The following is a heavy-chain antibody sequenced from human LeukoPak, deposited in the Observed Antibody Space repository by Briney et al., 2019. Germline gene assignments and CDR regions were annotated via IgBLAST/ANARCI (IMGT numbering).Heavy chain of an antibody. J-gene: IGHJ1*01. Sequence: SQTLSLTCTVSGGSISSGGYYWSWIRQHPGKGLEWIGYIYHSGSTNYNPSLQSRVTISVDTSKNQFSLNLNSVTAADTAVYYCARGGAARLHFQNWGQGTLVTVSS. V-gene: IGHV4-31*03. CDR2: IYHSGST. D-gene: IGHD6-6*01. CDR1: GGSISSGGYY. CDR3: ARGGAARLHFQN.